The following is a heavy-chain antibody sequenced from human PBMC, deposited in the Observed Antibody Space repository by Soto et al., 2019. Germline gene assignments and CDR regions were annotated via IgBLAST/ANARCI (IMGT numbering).Heavy chain of an antibody. CDR3: AREVAAGFVDY. Sequence: SETLSLTCTVSGGSISSYYWSWIRQPPGKGLEWIGYIYYSGSTNYNPSLKIRVTISVDTSKNQFSLKLSSVTAADTAVYYCAREVAAGFVDYWGQGTLVTVS. J-gene: IGHJ4*02. V-gene: IGHV4-59*01. CDR2: IYYSGST. D-gene: IGHD6-13*01. CDR1: GGSISSYY.